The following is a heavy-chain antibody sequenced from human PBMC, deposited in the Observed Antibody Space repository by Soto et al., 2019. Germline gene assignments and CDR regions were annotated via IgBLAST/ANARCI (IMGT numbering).Heavy chain of an antibody. CDR2: FFYGGRT. D-gene: IGHD4-17*01. CDR3: TTVASTHFDS. CDR1: GGSISSPSYN. J-gene: IGHJ4*02. Sequence: QVQLQESGPGLLKPSETLSLTCTVSGGSISSPSYNWGWVRQPPGKGPEWIGSFFYGGRTPSIPPLEGRLAISVDTARSQVSLILSSVTAADTAVYYCTTVASTHFDSWGQGALVTVSA. V-gene: IGHV4-39*01.